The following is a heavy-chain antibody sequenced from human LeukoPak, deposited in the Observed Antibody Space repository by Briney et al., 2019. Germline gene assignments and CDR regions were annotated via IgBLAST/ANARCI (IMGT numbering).Heavy chain of an antibody. Sequence: NSGGSLRLSCAASGFTFSDYYMSWIRQAPGKGLEWVSYISSSGSTIYYADSVKGRFTISRDNAKNSLYLQMNSLRAEDTAVYYCARGLYSSGWFPYYFDYWGQGTLVTVSS. J-gene: IGHJ4*02. D-gene: IGHD6-19*01. CDR1: GFTFSDYY. CDR3: ARGLYSSGWFPYYFDY. CDR2: ISSSGSTI. V-gene: IGHV3-11*01.